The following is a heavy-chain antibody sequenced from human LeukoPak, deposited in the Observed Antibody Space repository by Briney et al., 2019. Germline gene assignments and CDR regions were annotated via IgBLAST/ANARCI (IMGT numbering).Heavy chain of an antibody. V-gene: IGHV4-4*09. Sequence: PSETLSLTCTVSGGSISSYYWSWIRQPPGKGLEWIGYIYTSGSTNYNPPLKSRVTISVDTSKNQFSLKLSSVTAADTAVYYCARSVSGNYFDYWGQGTLVTVSS. CDR1: GGSISSYY. CDR3: ARSVSGNYFDY. J-gene: IGHJ4*02. D-gene: IGHD3-10*01. CDR2: IYTSGST.